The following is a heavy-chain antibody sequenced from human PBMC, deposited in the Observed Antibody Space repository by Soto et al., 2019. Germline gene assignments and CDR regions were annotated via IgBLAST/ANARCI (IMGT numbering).Heavy chain of an antibody. V-gene: IGHV1-69*13. CDR1: GGTFSSYA. CDR2: IIPIFGTA. D-gene: IGHD3-16*02. CDR3: ARATYDYVWGSYRYLHFDY. J-gene: IGHJ4*02. Sequence: SVKVSCKASGGTFSSYAISWVRQAPGQGLEWMGGIIPIFGTANYAQKFQGRVTITADESTSTAYMELSSLRSEDTAVYYCARATYDYVWGSYRYLHFDYSGQGTLVPVYS.